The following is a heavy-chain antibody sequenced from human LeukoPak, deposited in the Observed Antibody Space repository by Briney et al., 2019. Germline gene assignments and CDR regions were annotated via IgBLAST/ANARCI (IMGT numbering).Heavy chain of an antibody. CDR1: VFTFSSYG. V-gene: IGHV3-30*18. J-gene: IGHJ3*02. Sequence: GGSLRLSCAASVFTFSSYGMHWVRQAPGKGLEWVALISYEGGKKYYADSVKGRITISRDNPKKTLYLQMNSWKPNAQAGNYCAKVVQQWWTFDALDIWGQGTMVTVSS. CDR3: AKVVQQWWTFDALDI. D-gene: IGHD5-18*01. CDR2: ISYEGGKK.